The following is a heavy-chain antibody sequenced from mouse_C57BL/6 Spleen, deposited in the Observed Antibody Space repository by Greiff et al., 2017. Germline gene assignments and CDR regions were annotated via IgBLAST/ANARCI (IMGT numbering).Heavy chain of an antibody. CDR3: ARWGYGSSYDY. D-gene: IGHD1-1*01. CDR1: GYAFSSSW. V-gene: IGHV1-82*01. CDR2: IYPGDGDT. J-gene: IGHJ2*01. Sequence: VQGVESGPELVKPGASVKISCKASGYAFSSSWMNWVKQRPGEGLEWIGRIYPGDGDTNYNGKFKGKATLTADKSSSTAYMQLSSLTSEDSAVYFCARWGYGSSYDYWGQGTTLTVSS.